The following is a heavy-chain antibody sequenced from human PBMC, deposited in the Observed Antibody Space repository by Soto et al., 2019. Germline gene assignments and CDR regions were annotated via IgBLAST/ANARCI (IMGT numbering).Heavy chain of an antibody. D-gene: IGHD1-1*01. J-gene: IGHJ4*02. CDR2: IKEDGSEK. V-gene: IGHV3-7*03. CDR1: GVTLSRYS. CDR3: ARDLYK. Sequence: GSLRLSCAASGVTLSRYSMSWVRQAPGKRLEWVANIKEDGSEKYYVDSVKGRFTISRDNAKNSLYLEMNSLRAEDTAVYYCARDLYKWGQGTLVTVSS.